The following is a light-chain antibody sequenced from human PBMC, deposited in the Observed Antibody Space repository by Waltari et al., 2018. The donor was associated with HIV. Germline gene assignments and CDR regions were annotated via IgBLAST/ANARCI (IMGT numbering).Light chain of an antibody. Sequence: DIQLTQSPSFLSASVGDRVTITCRASQGISSYLAWYQQKPGPAPKLLIYSASTLQSGVPSRFSGRASGTEFTLTLSSLQPEDFATYYCQQLNSDPVPFTFGPETKVDIK. CDR3: QQLNSDPVPFT. J-gene: IGKJ3*01. CDR2: SAS. V-gene: IGKV1-9*01. CDR1: QGISSY.